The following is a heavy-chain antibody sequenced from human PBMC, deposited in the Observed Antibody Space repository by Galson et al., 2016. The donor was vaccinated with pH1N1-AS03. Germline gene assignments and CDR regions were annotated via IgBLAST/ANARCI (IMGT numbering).Heavy chain of an antibody. J-gene: IGHJ6*03. Sequence: SLRLSCAASGFTLNNYWIHWVRQAPGKGLVWVSRITGGGRYTDYVDSVMGRFSSSRDNGENTLYLQMDRLRAEDTAVYWCARGRRMAVSGYYYMDVWGTGTTVTVSS. V-gene: IGHV3-74*01. CDR2: ITGGGRYT. CDR1: GFTLNNYW. CDR3: ARGRRMAVSGYYYMDV. D-gene: IGHD3-10*01.